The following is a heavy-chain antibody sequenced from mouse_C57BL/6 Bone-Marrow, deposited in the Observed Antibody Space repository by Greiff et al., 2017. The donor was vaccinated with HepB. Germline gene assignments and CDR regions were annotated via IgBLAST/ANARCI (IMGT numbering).Heavy chain of an antibody. V-gene: IGHV1-55*01. D-gene: IGHD1-1*01. CDR1: GYTFTSYW. J-gene: IGHJ1*03. CDR3: ASYYGSSYGWYFDV. CDR2: IYPGSGST. Sequence: QVQLQQSGAELVKPGASVKMSCKASGYTFTSYWITWVKQRPGQGLEWIGDIYPGSGSTNYNEKFKSKATLTVDTSSSTAYMQLSSLTSEDSAVYYCASYYGSSYGWYFDVWGTGTTVTVSS.